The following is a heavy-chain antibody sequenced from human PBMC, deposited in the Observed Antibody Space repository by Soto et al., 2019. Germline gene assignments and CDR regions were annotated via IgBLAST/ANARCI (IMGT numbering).Heavy chain of an antibody. Sequence: EVLLLESGGGLVQPGGSLRLSCAASGFTFSSYAMSWVRQAPGKGLEWVSSISGSGGITYFAGSVKGRFTISRDNSKNTLYLQMNSLRAEDTAVYYCAKGGVEYQLLPFDYCGQGTLVAVSS. CDR3: AKGGVEYQLLPFDY. CDR1: GFTFSSYA. CDR2: ISGSGGIT. V-gene: IGHV3-23*01. J-gene: IGHJ4*02. D-gene: IGHD2-2*01.